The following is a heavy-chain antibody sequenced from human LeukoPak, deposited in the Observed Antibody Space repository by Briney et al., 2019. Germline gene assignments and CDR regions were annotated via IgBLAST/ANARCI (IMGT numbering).Heavy chain of an antibody. CDR3: ARVAGTRGYFDY. D-gene: IGHD6-19*01. CDR1: GGSISSSSYY. V-gene: IGHV4-39*07. CDR2: IYYSGST. J-gene: IGHJ4*02. Sequence: PSETLSLTCTVSGGSISSSSYYWGWIRQPPGKGLEWIGSIYYSGSTYYNPSLKSRVTISVDTSKDQFSLKLSSVTAADTAVYYCARVAGTRGYFDYWGQGTLVTVSS.